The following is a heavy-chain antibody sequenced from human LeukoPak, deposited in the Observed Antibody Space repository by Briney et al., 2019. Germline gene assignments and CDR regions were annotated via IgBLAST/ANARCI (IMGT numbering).Heavy chain of an antibody. V-gene: IGHV3-7*01. J-gene: IGHJ6*03. CDR1: GFTFSSYW. Sequence: GGSLRLSCAASGFTFSSYWMSWVRQAPGKGLEWVANIKQDGSEKYYVDSVKGRFTISRDNAKNSLYLQMNSLRAEDTAVYYCARVLQQPLYYYYMDVWGKGTTVTVSS. CDR2: IKQDGSEK. CDR3: ARVLQQPLYYYYMDV. D-gene: IGHD6-13*01.